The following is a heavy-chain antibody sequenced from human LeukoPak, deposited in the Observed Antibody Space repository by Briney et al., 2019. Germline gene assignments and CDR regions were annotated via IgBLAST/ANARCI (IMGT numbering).Heavy chain of an antibody. V-gene: IGHV3-11*06. Sequence: PGGSLRLSCAASGFTFSDYYMSWIRQAPGKGLEWVSYISPSSDNSPYADSVKGRFTISRDNAKNSLYLEMNNLRDGDTAVYYCARDDSWAFDYWGQGTLVTVSS. D-gene: IGHD2-21*02. CDR1: GFTFSDYY. CDR2: ISPSSDNS. CDR3: ARDDSWAFDY. J-gene: IGHJ4*02.